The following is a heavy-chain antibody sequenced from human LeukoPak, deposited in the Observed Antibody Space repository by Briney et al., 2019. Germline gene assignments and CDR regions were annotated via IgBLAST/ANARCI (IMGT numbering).Heavy chain of an antibody. J-gene: IGHJ6*02. Sequence: PGESLKIPCKGSGYSFTSYWIGWVRQMPGKGLEWMGIIYPGDSYTRYSPSFQGQVTISADKSISTAYLQWSSLKASDTAMYYCARSGSNYLSYYGMDVWGQGTTVTVSS. D-gene: IGHD4-11*01. CDR3: ARSGSNYLSYYGMDV. CDR2: IYPGDSYT. CDR1: GYSFTSYW. V-gene: IGHV5-51*01.